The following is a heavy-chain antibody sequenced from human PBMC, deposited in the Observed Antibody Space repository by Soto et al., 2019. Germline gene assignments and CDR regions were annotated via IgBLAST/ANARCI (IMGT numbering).Heavy chain of an antibody. D-gene: IGHD3-22*01. J-gene: IGHJ6*02. CDR2: ITTSGSRI. V-gene: IGHV3-48*03. CDR1: GFTFSHYE. CDR3: ASHGYYERSDYNYNYYAMEV. Sequence: EVQVVESGGGLVEVGGSLRLSCAASGFTFSHYEMNWVRQAPGKGLEWVSHITTSGSRIYYADSVKGRFTVSRDNAKNSLYLQRNSLRAEDPAVHYCASHGYYERSDYNYNYYAMEVWGQGTTVTVSS.